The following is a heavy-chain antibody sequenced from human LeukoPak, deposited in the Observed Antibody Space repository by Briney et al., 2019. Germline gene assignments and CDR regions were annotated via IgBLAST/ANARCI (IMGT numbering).Heavy chain of an antibody. V-gene: IGHV4-39*01. CDR1: GGSISSYY. D-gene: IGHD2-21*01. CDR3: ARQACGGDCYPDY. J-gene: IGHJ4*02. Sequence: SETLSLTCTVSGGSISSYYWGWIRQPPGKGLEWIGSIYYSGSTCYNPSLKSRVTISVDTSKNQFPLKLRFVTAADTAVYYCARQACGGDCYPDYWGQGTLVTVSS. CDR2: IYYSGST.